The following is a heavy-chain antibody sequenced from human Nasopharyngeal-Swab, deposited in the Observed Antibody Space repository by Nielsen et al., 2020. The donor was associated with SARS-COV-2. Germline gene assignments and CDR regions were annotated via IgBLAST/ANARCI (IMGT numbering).Heavy chain of an antibody. J-gene: IGHJ3*02. CDR1: GFPFRNYY. CDR3: ARESVVTGMDDATDI. D-gene: IGHD2-21*02. CDR2: IKQGGSEQ. Sequence: GESLKISCAASGFPFRNYYMTWVREPPGKGLEWVANIKQGGSEQFYVDSVKGRFTISRDDAKNSVYLQMNSLRAEDTAVYYCARESVVTGMDDATDIWGRGTMVTVSS. V-gene: IGHV3-7*04.